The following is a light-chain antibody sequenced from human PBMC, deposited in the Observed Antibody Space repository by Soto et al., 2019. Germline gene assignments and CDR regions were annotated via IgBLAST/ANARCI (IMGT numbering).Light chain of an antibody. V-gene: IGKV3D-20*02. J-gene: IGKJ4*01. Sequence: ELVLTQSPGTLSLSPGERATLSCRSRKSVSGSTLAWYQQKPCQAPRLVIYCASSRATGIPDSFSGRGSGTDFTLTSSSLEPEDFAVYSCQQRSNWPPALSLGGGTKVDIK. CDR2: CAS. CDR3: QQRSNWPPALS. CDR1: KSVSGST.